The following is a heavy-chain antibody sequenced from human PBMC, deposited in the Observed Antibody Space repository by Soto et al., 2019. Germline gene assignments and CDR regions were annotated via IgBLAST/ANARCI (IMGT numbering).Heavy chain of an antibody. D-gene: IGHD3-22*01. J-gene: IGHJ4*02. CDR2: IYCSGST. Sequence: QVQLQESGPGLVKPSETLSLTCTVSGGSISSYYWSWIRQAPGKGLEWIGYIYCSGSTNYNPSLKSRVTISVDTSKNQFSLKLSSVTAADTAVYYCARGYYYDSIKYRGDFFDYWGQGTLVTVSS. CDR1: GGSISSYY. V-gene: IGHV4-59*01. CDR3: ARGYYYDSIKYRGDFFDY.